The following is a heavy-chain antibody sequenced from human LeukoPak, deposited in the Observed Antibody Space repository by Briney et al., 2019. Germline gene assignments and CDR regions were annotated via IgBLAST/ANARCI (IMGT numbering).Heavy chain of an antibody. J-gene: IGHJ6*03. V-gene: IGHV1-69*05. CDR2: IIPIFGTA. CDR1: GGTFSSYA. CDR3: ARAKGDYYDRSLAGYYMDV. Sequence: GSSVKVSCKASGGTFSSYAISWVRQAPGQGLEWMGGIIPIFGTANYAQKFQGRVTITTDESTSTAYMELSSLRSEDTAVYYCARAKGDYYDRSLAGYYMDVWGKGTTVTVSS. D-gene: IGHD3-22*01.